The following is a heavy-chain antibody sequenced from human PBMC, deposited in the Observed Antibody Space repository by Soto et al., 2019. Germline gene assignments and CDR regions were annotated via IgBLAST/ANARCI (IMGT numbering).Heavy chain of an antibody. J-gene: IGHJ4*02. CDR2: IIPIFGTA. D-gene: IGHD3-3*01. Sequence: QVQLVQSGAEVKKPGSSVKVSCKASGGTFSSYAISWVRQAPGQGLEWMGGIIPIFGTANYAQKFQGRVTITAVESTSTAYMELSSLRSEDTAVYYCASYNRRITIFGVVIGTFDYWGQGTLVTVSS. V-gene: IGHV1-69*12. CDR1: GGTFSSYA. CDR3: ASYNRRITIFGVVIGTFDY.